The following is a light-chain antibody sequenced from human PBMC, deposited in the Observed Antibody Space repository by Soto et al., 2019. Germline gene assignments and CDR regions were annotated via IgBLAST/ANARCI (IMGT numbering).Light chain of an antibody. CDR1: QSVKNNN. CDR3: QQYGSSRSIT. CDR2: AAS. J-gene: IGKJ5*01. V-gene: IGKV3-20*01. Sequence: EIVLTQSPGTLSLSPGERATLSCRASQSVKNNNLAWYHQKPVQAPRLLVYAASGRPGGIPDRFSGSGSGTDFTLTISRLEPEDFAVYYCQQYGSSRSITFGQGTRLENK.